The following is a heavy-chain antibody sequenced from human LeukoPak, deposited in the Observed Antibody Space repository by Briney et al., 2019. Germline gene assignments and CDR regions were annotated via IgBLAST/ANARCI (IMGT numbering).Heavy chain of an antibody. CDR2: ISSSGSAI. Sequence: GGSLRLSCAASGFPLSSYSINWARQAPGKGLEWVSYISSSGSAIYYVDSVKGRFTVSRDNAKNSLFLQMNSPRAEDTAVYYCVRVKGSYFDYWGQGALVTVSS. V-gene: IGHV3-48*01. CDR1: GFPLSSYS. CDR3: VRVKGSYFDY. J-gene: IGHJ4*02. D-gene: IGHD2-15*01.